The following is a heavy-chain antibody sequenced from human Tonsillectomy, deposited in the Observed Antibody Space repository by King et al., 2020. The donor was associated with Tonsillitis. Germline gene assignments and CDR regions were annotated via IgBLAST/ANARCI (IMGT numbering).Heavy chain of an antibody. CDR3: ARANNDSSGYYRWLWTGLQSAPPDY. Sequence: VQLVESGGGVVQPGRSLRLSCAASGFTFSSYAMHWVRQAPGKGLEWVAVISYDGSNKYYADSVKDRFTISRDNSKNTLYLQMNSLRAEDTAVYYCARANNDSSGYYRWLWTGLQSAPPDYWGQGTLVTVSS. D-gene: IGHD3-22*01. V-gene: IGHV3-30*01. CDR2: ISYDGSNK. CDR1: GFTFSSYA. J-gene: IGHJ4*02.